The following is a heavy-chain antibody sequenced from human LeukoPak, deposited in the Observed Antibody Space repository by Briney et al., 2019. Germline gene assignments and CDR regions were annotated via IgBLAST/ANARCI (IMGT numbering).Heavy chain of an antibody. J-gene: IGHJ4*02. V-gene: IGHV4-61*01. CDR1: GGSVSSGSYY. CDR3: ARGDDILTGYYSFDH. Sequence: SETLSLTCTVSGGSVSSGSYYWSWIRQPPGKGLEWIGYIYYSGSTNYNPSLKSRVTISVDTSKNQFSLKLSSVTAADTAVYYCARGDDILTGYYSFDHWGQGTLVTVSS. CDR2: IYYSGST. D-gene: IGHD3-9*01.